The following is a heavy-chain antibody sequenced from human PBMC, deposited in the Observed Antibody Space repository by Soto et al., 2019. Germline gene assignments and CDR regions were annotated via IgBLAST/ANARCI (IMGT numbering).Heavy chain of an antibody. CDR1: GYTFTSYD. V-gene: IGHV1-8*01. J-gene: IGHJ4*02. D-gene: IGHD3-3*01. CDR2: MNPNSGNT. CDR3: ARVEATYDFWSCGIIDY. Sequence: QVQLVQSGAEVKKPGASVKVSCKASGYTFTSYDINWVRQATGQGLEWMGWMNPNSGNTGYAQKFQGRVTMTRNTSISTAYMELSSLRSEYTAVYYCARVEATYDFWSCGIIDYWGQGTLVTVSS.